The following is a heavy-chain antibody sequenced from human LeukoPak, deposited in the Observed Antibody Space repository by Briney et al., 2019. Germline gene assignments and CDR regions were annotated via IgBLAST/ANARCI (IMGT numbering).Heavy chain of an antibody. Sequence: SETLSFTCTVSGGSISSGGYYWSWIRQHPGKGLEWIGYIDYSGSTYYNLSLKSRVTISVATSKNQFSLKLSSVTAADTAVYYCARDRRYCSGGSCYGAYYYYGMDVWGQGTTVTVSS. V-gene: IGHV4-31*03. CDR2: IDYSGST. D-gene: IGHD2-15*01. CDR1: GGSISSGGYY. J-gene: IGHJ6*02. CDR3: ARDRRYCSGGSCYGAYYYYGMDV.